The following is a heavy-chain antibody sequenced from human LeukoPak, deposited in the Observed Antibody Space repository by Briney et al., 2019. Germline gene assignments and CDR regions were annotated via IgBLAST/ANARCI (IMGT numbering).Heavy chain of an antibody. Sequence: GGSLRLSCAASGFTFSSYGMHWVRQAPGKGLEWVSAIRSGGENTYYADSVRGRFTISRDNSRGTLSLQMNSLRAEDTAVYFCAILSWDGRGSFYWGQGTLVTVSS. D-gene: IGHD2/OR15-2a*01. CDR2: IRSGGENT. CDR3: AILSWDGRGSFY. V-gene: IGHV3-23*01. CDR1: GFTFSSYG. J-gene: IGHJ4*02.